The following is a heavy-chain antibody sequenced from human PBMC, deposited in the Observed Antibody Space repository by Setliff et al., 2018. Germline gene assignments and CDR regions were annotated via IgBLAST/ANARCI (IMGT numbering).Heavy chain of an antibody. CDR1: GGSLSSYY. CDR2: IYYSGTT. CDR3: ARVGSSSWYGGGFDI. D-gene: IGHD6-13*01. J-gene: IGHJ3*02. Sequence: PSETLSLTCTVSGGSLSSYYWSWIRQPPGKGLERIGHIYYSGTTNYNASLKNRVSISVDTSKNHFSLKLNSVTAADTAVYYCARVGSSSWYGGGFDIWGQGTMVTVSS. V-gene: IGHV4-59*01.